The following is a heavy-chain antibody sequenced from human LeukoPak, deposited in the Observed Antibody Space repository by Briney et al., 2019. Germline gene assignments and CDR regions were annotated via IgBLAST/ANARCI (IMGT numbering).Heavy chain of an antibody. V-gene: IGHV3-23*01. CDR1: GFTFSSYA. CDR2: ISGSGGST. CDR3: AKDHCSGGSCYSPGY. J-gene: IGHJ4*02. D-gene: IGHD2-15*01. Sequence: GESLRLSCAASGFTFSSYAMSWVRQAPGKGLEWVSAISGSGGSTYYADSVKGRFTISRDNSKNTLYLQMNSLRAEDTAVYYCAKDHCSGGSCYSPGYWGQGTLVTVSS.